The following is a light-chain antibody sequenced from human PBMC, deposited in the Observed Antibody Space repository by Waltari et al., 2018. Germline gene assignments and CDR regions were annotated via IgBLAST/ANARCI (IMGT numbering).Light chain of an antibody. Sequence: EIVMTQSPATLSVSPGERATLSCRASQSVSSNLAWYQQKPGQAPRLLIYGASTRATGIPARFSGSGSGTEFTLTISSLQSEDFAVYYCQQYNNWPLSWTFGQGTKMEIK. CDR3: QQYNNWPLSWT. V-gene: IGKV3-15*01. CDR2: GAS. J-gene: IGKJ1*01. CDR1: QSVSSN.